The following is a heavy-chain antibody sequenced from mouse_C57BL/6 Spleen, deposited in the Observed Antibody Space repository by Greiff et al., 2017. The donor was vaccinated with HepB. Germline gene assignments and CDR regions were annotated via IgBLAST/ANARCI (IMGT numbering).Heavy chain of an antibody. CDR2: IYPGDGDT. Sequence: QVQLQQSGPELVKPGASVKISCKASGYAFSSSWMNWVKQRPGKGLEWIGRIYPGDGDTNYNGKFKGKSTLTADKSSSTAYMQLSSLTSEDSSVYICARNYGSSVDYWGQGTTLTVSS. J-gene: IGHJ2*01. CDR1: GYAFSSSW. D-gene: IGHD1-1*01. V-gene: IGHV1-82*01. CDR3: ARNYGSSVDY.